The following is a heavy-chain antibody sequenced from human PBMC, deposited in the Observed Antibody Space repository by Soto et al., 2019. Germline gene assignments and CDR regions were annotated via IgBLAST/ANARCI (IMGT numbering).Heavy chain of an antibody. D-gene: IGHD2-15*01. V-gene: IGHV4-30-4*01. CDR2: IYYSGST. J-gene: IGHJ4*02. CDR3: ARQGIFSYYLDH. Sequence: PSETLSLTCTVSGGSISSSDHYWSWIRQSPGKGLEWIGYIYYSGSTNYNPSLKNRVNILVDTSKNQFSLQLSSVTAADTAVYYGARQGIFSYYLDHWGPGTLVPVS. CDR1: GGSISSSDHY.